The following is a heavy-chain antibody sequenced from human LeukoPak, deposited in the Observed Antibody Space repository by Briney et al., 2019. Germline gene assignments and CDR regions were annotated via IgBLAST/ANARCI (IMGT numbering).Heavy chain of an antibody. CDR2: ISAYNGDT. J-gene: IGHJ4*02. CDR3: ARDRLPLSIFRGCDF. Sequence: GASVKVSCKASGYTFTNYGISWVRQVPGQGLEWMGWISAYNGDTNYAQKLQGRVTMTTDTATNTAYMELRSLRPDDTAVYFCARDRLPLSIFRGCDFWGQGTLVTVSS. V-gene: IGHV1-18*04. CDR1: GYTFTNYG. D-gene: IGHD3-9*01.